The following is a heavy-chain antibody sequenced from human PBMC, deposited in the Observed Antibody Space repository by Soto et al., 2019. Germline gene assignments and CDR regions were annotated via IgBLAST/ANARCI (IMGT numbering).Heavy chain of an antibody. CDR3: ARDIHSSGWSNWFDP. J-gene: IGHJ5*02. CDR1: GDSISSNGHH. D-gene: IGHD6-19*01. Sequence: PSETLSRTCIVSGDSISSNGHHWGWIRQPPGKGLEWIGSTSYSGSTNYNPSLKSRVTISVDTSKNQFSLKLSSVTAADTAVYYCARDIHSSGWSNWFDPWGQGTLVTVSS. V-gene: IGHV4-39*07. CDR2: TSYSGST.